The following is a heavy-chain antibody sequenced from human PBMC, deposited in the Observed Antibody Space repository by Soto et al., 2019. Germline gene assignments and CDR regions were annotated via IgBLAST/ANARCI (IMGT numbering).Heavy chain of an antibody. CDR1: GYTFPSYG. D-gene: IGHD6-13*01. Sequence: ASVKVSCEASGYTFPSYGISCVRQAPGQGLEWMGWISAYNGNTNYAQKLQGRVAMTTDTSTSTAYMELRSLRSDDTAVYYCARDAPTIAAQDDYWGQGTLVTVSS. V-gene: IGHV1-18*01. CDR2: ISAYNGNT. CDR3: ARDAPTIAAQDDY. J-gene: IGHJ4*02.